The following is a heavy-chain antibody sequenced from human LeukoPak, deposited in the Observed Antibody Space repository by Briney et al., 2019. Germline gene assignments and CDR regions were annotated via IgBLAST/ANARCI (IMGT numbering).Heavy chain of an antibody. J-gene: IGHJ3*02. Sequence: APVKVSCKASGYTFTGYYMHWVRQAPGQGLEWMGWINPNSGGTNYAQKFQGRVTMTRDTSISTAYMELSRLRSDDTAVYYCAREVAAAGTGHDAFDIWGQGTMVTVSS. CDR2: INPNSGGT. D-gene: IGHD6-13*01. CDR1: GYTFTGYY. CDR3: AREVAAAGTGHDAFDI. V-gene: IGHV1-2*02.